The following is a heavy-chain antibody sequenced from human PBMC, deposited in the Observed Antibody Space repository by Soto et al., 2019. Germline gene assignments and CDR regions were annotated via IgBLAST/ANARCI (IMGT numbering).Heavy chain of an antibody. V-gene: IGHV3-23*01. D-gene: IGHD3-3*01. J-gene: IGHJ3*02. CDR1: GFTFSSYA. CDR2: ISGSGGST. CDR3: ARSTVITIFGVALPFGAFDI. Sequence: EVQLLESGGGLVQPGGSLRLSCAASGFTFSSYAMSWVRQAPGKGLEWVSAISGSGGSTYYADSVKGRFTISRDNSKNTLYLQMNSLRAEDTAVYYCARSTVITIFGVALPFGAFDIWGQGTMVTVSS.